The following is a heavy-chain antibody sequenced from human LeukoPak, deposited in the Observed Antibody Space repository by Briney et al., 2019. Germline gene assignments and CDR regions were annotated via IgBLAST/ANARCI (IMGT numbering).Heavy chain of an antibody. CDR2: ISGSGATI. CDR1: GFTFSSYA. CDR3: GTYSINNAREFQY. J-gene: IGHJ1*01. Sequence: GGSLRLSCAASGFTFSSYAMNWVRQAPGKGLEWVSVISGSGATIDYADSVKGRFTISRDNAKNSLYLQMNSLGVDDTAVYYCGTYSINNAREFQYWGQGTLVTVPS. V-gene: IGHV3-23*01. D-gene: IGHD4-11*01.